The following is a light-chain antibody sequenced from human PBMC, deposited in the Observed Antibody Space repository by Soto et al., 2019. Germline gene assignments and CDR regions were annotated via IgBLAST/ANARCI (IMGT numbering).Light chain of an antibody. J-gene: IGKJ2*01. CDR3: PQYYSPPYT. V-gene: IGKV4-1*01. CDR2: WAS. Sequence: DIVMTQSPDSLAVSLGERATINCKSSKSVLYSSNNKNDLGWYQQKPGQPPKLLIYWASTRESVVPDRFSGSGSGADFTLTINRLQAEDVAGYCCPQYYSPPYTFGQGTKLEIK. CDR1: KSVLYSSNNKND.